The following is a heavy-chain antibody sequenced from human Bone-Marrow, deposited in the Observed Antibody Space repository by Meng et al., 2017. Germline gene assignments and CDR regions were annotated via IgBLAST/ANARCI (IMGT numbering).Heavy chain of an antibody. CDR3: MADASTVAPHYYYGMDI. J-gene: IGHJ6*02. CDR2: TRNKANSYTT. Sequence: GESLKISCAASGFTFSDHYMDWVRQAPGKGLEWVGRTRNKANSYTTEYAASVKGRFTISRDDSKNSLYLQMNSLKTEDAAVYYCMADASTVAPHYYYGMDIWGQGTTVTVSS. V-gene: IGHV3-72*01. D-gene: IGHD4-23*01. CDR1: GFTFSDHY.